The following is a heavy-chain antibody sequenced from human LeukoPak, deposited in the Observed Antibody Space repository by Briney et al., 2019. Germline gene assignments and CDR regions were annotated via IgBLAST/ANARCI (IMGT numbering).Heavy chain of an antibody. CDR2: INHSGST. CDR1: GGSFSGYY. D-gene: IGHD4-17*01. Sequence: SETLSLTCAVYGGSFSGYYWSWIRQPPGKGLEWIGEINHSGSTNYNPSLKSRVTISVDTSKNQFSLKLSSVTAADTAVYYCARGPLDYGDYAGPTFDYWGQGTLVTVSS. V-gene: IGHV4-34*01. CDR3: ARGPLDYGDYAGPTFDY. J-gene: IGHJ4*02.